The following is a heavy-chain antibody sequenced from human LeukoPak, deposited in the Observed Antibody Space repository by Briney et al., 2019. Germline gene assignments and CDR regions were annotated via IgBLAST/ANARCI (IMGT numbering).Heavy chain of an antibody. Sequence: ASVKVSCKASGYTFTSYGISWVRQAPGQGLEWMGWISAYNGNTNYAQKLQGRVTMTTDTSTSTAYMELRGLRSDDTAVYYCARVPPYNYWFDPWGQGTLVTVSS. J-gene: IGHJ5*02. V-gene: IGHV1-18*01. CDR1: GYTFTSYG. CDR3: ARVPPYNYWFDP. CDR2: ISAYNGNT. D-gene: IGHD5-24*01.